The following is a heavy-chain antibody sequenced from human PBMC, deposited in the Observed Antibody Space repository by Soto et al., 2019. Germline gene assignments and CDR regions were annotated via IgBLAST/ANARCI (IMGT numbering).Heavy chain of an antibody. J-gene: IGHJ4*02. D-gene: IGHD1-1*01. CDR1: GGSFGNLA. Sequence: SCKASGGSFGNLAISWVRQAPGKGLEGVANISYDGSDKYYADSVKGRFTISRDNAKNTLYLQMSSLTVEDTAIYFCARAASTGTVDYWGPGTLVTVSS. CDR2: ISYDGSDK. CDR3: ARAASTGTVDY. V-gene: IGHV3-30*04.